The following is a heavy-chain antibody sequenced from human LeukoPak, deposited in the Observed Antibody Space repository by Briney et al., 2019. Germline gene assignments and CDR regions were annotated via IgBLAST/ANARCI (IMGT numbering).Heavy chain of an antibody. V-gene: IGHV4-39*07. CDR2: IYYSGST. CDR1: GGSISSSSYY. J-gene: IGHJ4*02. D-gene: IGHD2-15*01. CDR3: ARVLKYCSGGSCYGDVGTFDY. Sequence: SETLSLTCTVSGGSISSSSYYWGWIRQPPGKGLEWIGSIYYSGSTYYNPSLKSRVTISVDTSKNQFSLKLSSVTAADTAVYYCARVLKYCSGGSCYGDVGTFDYWGQGTLVSVSS.